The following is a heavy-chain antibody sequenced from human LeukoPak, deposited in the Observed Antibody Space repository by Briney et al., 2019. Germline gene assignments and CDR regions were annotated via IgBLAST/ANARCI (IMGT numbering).Heavy chain of an antibody. CDR1: GGTFSSYA. CDR2: IIPIFGIA. V-gene: IGHV1-69*04. Sequence: GASVKVSCKASGGTFSSYAISWVRQAPGQGLEWMGRIIPIFGIANYEQKFQGRVTMTADKSTSTAYMELSSLRSEDTAVYYCARVQATDPYYYYGMDVWGQGTTVTVSS. CDR3: ARVQATDPYYYYGMDV. J-gene: IGHJ6*02. D-gene: IGHD2-21*02.